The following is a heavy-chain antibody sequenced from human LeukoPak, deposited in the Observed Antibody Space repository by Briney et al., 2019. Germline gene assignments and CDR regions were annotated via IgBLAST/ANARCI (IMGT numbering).Heavy chain of an antibody. D-gene: IGHD3-22*01. V-gene: IGHV1-2*04. J-gene: IGHJ3*02. Sequence: ASVKVSCKASGYTFTGYYMHWVRQAPGQGLEWMGWINPNSGGTNYAQKFQGWVTMTRDTSISTAYMELSRLRSDDTAVYYCAREYYYDSSGYPGGSHAFDIWGQGTMVTVSS. CDR1: GYTFTGYY. CDR2: INPNSGGT. CDR3: AREYYYDSSGYPGGSHAFDI.